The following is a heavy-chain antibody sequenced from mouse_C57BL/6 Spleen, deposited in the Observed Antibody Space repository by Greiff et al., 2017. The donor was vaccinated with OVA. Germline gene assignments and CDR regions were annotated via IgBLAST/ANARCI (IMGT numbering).Heavy chain of an antibody. CDR2: INPSTGGT. Sequence: VQLKESGPELLKPGASVKISCKASGYSFTGYYMNGVKQSPEKSLEWIGDINPSTGGTTYNKKFKAKATLTVDKSSSTVYMQLKSLTSDDSAVYYCAGSDYSSFDYWGQGTTLTVSS. D-gene: IGHD2-12*01. V-gene: IGHV1-42*01. J-gene: IGHJ2*01. CDR1: GYSFTGYY. CDR3: AGSDYSSFDY.